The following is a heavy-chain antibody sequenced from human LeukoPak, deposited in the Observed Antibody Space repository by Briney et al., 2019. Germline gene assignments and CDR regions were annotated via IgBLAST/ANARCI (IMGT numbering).Heavy chain of an antibody. V-gene: IGHV5-51*01. J-gene: IGHJ3*02. CDR1: GYSFTGYW. Sequence: GESLKISCKGSGYSFTGYWIAWVRQMPGKGLEWMGIIYPDDSDTTYSPSFQNQVTISADKSIGTAYLQWSSLKASDTAMYYCARRWGTYGILTGYYRDQDAFDIWGQGTTVTVSS. CDR2: IYPDDSDT. CDR3: ARRWGTYGILTGYYRDQDAFDI. D-gene: IGHD3-9*01.